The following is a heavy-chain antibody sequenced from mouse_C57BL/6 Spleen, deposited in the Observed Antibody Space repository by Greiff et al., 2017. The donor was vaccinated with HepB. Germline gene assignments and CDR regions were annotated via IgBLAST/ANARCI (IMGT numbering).Heavy chain of an antibody. CDR1: GFSLTSYG. Sequence: VQGVESGPGLVQPSQSLSITCTVSGFSLTSYGVHWVRQSPGKGLEWLGVIWRGGSTDYNAAFMSRLSITKDNSKSQVFFKMNSLQADDTAIYYCAKVTTVVADYAMDYWGQGTSVTVSS. CDR2: IWRGGST. V-gene: IGHV2-5*01. J-gene: IGHJ4*01. CDR3: AKVTTVVADYAMDY. D-gene: IGHD1-1*01.